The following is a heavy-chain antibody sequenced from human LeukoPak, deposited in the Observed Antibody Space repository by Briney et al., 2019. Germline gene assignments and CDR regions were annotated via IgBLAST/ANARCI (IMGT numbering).Heavy chain of an antibody. V-gene: IGHV5-51*01. J-gene: IGHJ5*02. Sequence: GESLKISCEGSGYSFTSDWIGWVRQIPEKGLEWIWIIYPGDSDTRYSPSFQGQVTISADKSISTAYLQWSSLKASDTAMYYCARRYCSSTSCYTDGWFDPWGQGTLVTVSS. CDR1: GYSFTSDW. D-gene: IGHD2-2*02. CDR3: ARRYCSSTSCYTDGWFDP. CDR2: IYPGDSDT.